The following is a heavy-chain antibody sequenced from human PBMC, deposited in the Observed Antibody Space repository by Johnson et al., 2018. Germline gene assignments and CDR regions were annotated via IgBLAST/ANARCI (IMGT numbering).Heavy chain of an antibody. V-gene: IGHV4-59*01. J-gene: IGHJ3*02. CDR1: GGSISSYY. Sequence: QVQLQESGPGLVKPSETLSLTCTVSGGSISSYYWSWIRQPPGKGLEWIGYIYYSGSTNYNPSLKSRVTISVDTSKNQFSLKLSSVTAADTAVYYWAGDPLYCRGGRCHHNAFDIWGQGTMVTVSS. CDR3: AGDPLYCRGGRCHHNAFDI. CDR2: IYYSGST. D-gene: IGHD2-15*01.